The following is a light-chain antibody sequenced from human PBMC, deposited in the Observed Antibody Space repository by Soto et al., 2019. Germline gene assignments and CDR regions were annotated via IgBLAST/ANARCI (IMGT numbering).Light chain of an antibody. Sequence: DIQMTQSPSSLSASVGDRVTITCRTSQTINNYLNWYQQKPGRAPKLLIYAAYNLQAGVPSRFSGSGSGTDFTLTISSLQPEDVAAYYCQKYNSAPLTFGGGSKVDIK. CDR2: AAY. CDR3: QKYNSAPLT. J-gene: IGKJ4*01. V-gene: IGKV1-27*01. CDR1: QTINNY.